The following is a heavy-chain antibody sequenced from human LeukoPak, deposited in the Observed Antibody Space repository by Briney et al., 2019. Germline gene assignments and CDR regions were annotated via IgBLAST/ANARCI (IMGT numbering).Heavy chain of an antibody. V-gene: IGHV3-13*01. D-gene: IGHD3-10*01. CDR2: IGTAGDT. J-gene: IGHJ3*02. Sequence: GSLRLSCAASGFTFSSYDLHWFLQHTGKGLQWVSAIGTAGDTYYPGSVKGRFTISRENAKNSLYLQMNSLRAGDTAVYYCAALGAGDAFDIWGQGTMVTVSS. CDR1: GFTFSSYD. CDR3: AALGAGDAFDI.